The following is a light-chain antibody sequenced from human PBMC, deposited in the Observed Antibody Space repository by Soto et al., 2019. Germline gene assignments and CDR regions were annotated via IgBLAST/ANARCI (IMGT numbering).Light chain of an antibody. J-gene: IGKJ1*01. CDR2: GAS. CDR1: QSVSSNF. V-gene: IGKV3-20*02. CDR3: QQSYSSPPT. Sequence: SPGERATLSCTASQSVSSNFLAWYQQKPGQAPRLLIYGASNRATGIPSRFSGSRSGPDFTLTISSLQPEDFATYYCQQSYSSPPTFGQGTKVDIK.